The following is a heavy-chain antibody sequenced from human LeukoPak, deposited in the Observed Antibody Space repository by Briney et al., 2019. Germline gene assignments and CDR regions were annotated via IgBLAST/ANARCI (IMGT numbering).Heavy chain of an antibody. CDR3: AKNYYGSGSDPHDAFDI. J-gene: IGHJ3*02. CDR2: IWYDGSNK. D-gene: IGHD3-10*01. V-gene: IGHV3-33*06. CDR1: GFTFSSYG. Sequence: GGSLRLSCAASGFTFSSYGMHWVRQAPGKGLEWVAVIWYDGSNKYYADSVKGRSTISRDNSKNTLYLQMNSLRAEDTAVYYCAKNYYGSGSDPHDAFDIWGQGTMVTVSS.